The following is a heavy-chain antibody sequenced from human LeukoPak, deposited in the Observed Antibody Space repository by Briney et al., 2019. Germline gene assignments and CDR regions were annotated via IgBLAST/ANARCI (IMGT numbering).Heavy chain of an antibody. D-gene: IGHD5-18*01. CDR1: GYTFTSYD. CDR3: ARDRLYTDMGGSWFDP. V-gene: IGHV1-8*01. Sequence: ASVKVSCKASGYTFTSYDINWVRQSTGQGLEWMGWMNPNSGNTGYAQKFQGRVTMTRNTSISTAYMELSSLRAEDTAVYYCARDRLYTDMGGSWFDPWGQGTLVTVSS. J-gene: IGHJ5*02. CDR2: MNPNSGNT.